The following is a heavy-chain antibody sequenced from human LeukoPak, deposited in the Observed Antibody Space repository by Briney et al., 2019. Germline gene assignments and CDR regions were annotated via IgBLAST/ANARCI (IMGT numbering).Heavy chain of an antibody. D-gene: IGHD3-22*01. CDR3: ARDRIYYDSSGYYYIPTYDY. Sequence: ASVKVSCKASGGTFSSYAISWVRQAPGQGLEWMGGIIPIFGTANYAQKFQGRVTITADESTSTAYMELSSLRSEDTAVYYCARDRIYYDSSGYYYIPTYDYWGQGTLVTVSS. CDR2: IIPIFGTA. CDR1: GGTFSSYA. J-gene: IGHJ4*02. V-gene: IGHV1-69*13.